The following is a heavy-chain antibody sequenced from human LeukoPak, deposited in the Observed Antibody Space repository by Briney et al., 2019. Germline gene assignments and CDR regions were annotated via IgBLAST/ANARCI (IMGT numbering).Heavy chain of an antibody. J-gene: IGHJ5*02. D-gene: IGHD3-10*01. Sequence: ASVKVSCKASGYTFTGYYMRWVRQAPGQGLEWMGWINPNSGNTGYAQKFQGRVTMTRNTSISTAYMELSSLRSEDTAVYYCARVITMVRGRNWFDPWGQGTLVTVSS. CDR1: GYTFTGYY. CDR2: INPNSGNT. V-gene: IGHV1-8*02. CDR3: ARVITMVRGRNWFDP.